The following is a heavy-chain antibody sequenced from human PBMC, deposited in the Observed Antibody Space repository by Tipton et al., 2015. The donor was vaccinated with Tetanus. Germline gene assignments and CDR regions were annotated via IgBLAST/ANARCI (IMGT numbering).Heavy chain of an antibody. Sequence: GSLRLSCAASGVTVSGNYMSWVRQAPGKGLEWVSVIYTGGSADYTDSVKGRFTISRDNSKNTLYLQMNSLRAEDTAVYYCARTPDGDYYWHFDLWGRGTLVTVSS. CDR1: GVTVSGNY. J-gene: IGHJ2*01. CDR2: IYTGGSA. CDR3: ARTPDGDYYWHFDL. V-gene: IGHV3-53*01. D-gene: IGHD4-17*01.